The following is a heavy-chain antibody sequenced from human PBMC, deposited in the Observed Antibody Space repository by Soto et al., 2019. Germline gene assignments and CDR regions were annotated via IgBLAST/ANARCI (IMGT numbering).Heavy chain of an antibody. CDR1: GGTFSSYA. CDR2: IIPIFGTA. D-gene: IGHD1-1*01. J-gene: IGHJ4*02. CDR3: ARDGTSGSESIFDY. Sequence: SVKVSCKVSGGTFSSYAISWVRQAPGQGLEWMGGIIPIFGTANYAQKFQGRVTITADESTSTAYMELSSLRSEDTAVYYCARDGTSGSESIFDYWGQGTLVTVSS. V-gene: IGHV1-69*13.